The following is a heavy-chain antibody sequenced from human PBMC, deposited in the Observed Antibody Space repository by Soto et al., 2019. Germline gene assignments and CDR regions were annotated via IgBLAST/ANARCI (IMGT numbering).Heavy chain of an antibody. D-gene: IGHD3-3*01. V-gene: IGHV3-30-3*01. Sequence: QVQLVESGGGVVQPGRSLRLSCAASGFTFSSYAMHWVRQAPGKGLEWVAVISYDGSNKYYADSVKGRFTISRDNSKNTLYLQMNSLRAEDTAVYYCARVRITIFGVVISPQNSDYYGMDVWGQGTTVTVSS. CDR1: GFTFSSYA. J-gene: IGHJ6*02. CDR2: ISYDGSNK. CDR3: ARVRITIFGVVISPQNSDYYGMDV.